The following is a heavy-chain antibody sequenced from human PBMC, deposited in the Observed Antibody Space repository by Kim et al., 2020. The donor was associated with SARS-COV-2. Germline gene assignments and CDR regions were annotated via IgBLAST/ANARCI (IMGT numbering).Heavy chain of an antibody. CDR3: ARGVRRYSSSWYSSD. V-gene: IGHV3-48*02. CDR1: GFTFSSYS. D-gene: IGHD6-13*01. Sequence: GGSLRLSCAASGFTFSSYSMNWVRQAPGKGLEWVSYISSSSSTIYYADSVKGRFTISRDNAKNSLYLQMNSLRDEDTAVYYCARGVRRYSSSWYSSDWGQGTLVTVSS. J-gene: IGHJ4*02. CDR2: ISSSSSTI.